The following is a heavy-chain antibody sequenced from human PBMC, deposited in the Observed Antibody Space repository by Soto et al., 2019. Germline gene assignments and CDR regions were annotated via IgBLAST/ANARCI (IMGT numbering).Heavy chain of an antibody. D-gene: IGHD4-17*01. J-gene: IGHJ4*02. CDR3: TRGRYGDY. Sequence: QAHLVQSGPEVKKPGASVKVSCKGSGYIFTSYGIAWVRQAPGQGLEWMGWISAHNGKTEYAQKSQGKVTVTRDTTTSTAYRELRSLRSDDTALYYGTRGRYGDYWGQGALVTVSS. V-gene: IGHV1-18*01. CDR1: GYIFTSYG. CDR2: ISAHNGKT.